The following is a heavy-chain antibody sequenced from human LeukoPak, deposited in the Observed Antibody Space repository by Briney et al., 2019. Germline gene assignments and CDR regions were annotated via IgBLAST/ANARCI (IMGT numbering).Heavy chain of an antibody. D-gene: IGHD1-26*01. CDR3: ARDREAGGQKLTDY. J-gene: IGHJ4*02. CDR2: ISVYNGNT. CDR1: GYTFTSYG. Sequence: ASVKVSCKASGYTFTSYGITWVRQAPGQGLEWMGWISVYNGNTNYAQKLRGRVTMTTDTSTSTAYMELRSLRSDDTAIYYCARDREAGGQKLTDYWGQGTLVTVSS. V-gene: IGHV1-18*01.